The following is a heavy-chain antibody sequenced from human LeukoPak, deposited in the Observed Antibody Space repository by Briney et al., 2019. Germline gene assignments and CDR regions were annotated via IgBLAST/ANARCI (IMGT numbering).Heavy chain of an antibody. V-gene: IGHV3-30*18. D-gene: IGHD6-13*01. CDR1: GFTFSSYG. Sequence: GGSLRLSCAASGFTFSSYGMHWVRQAPGKGLEWVAVISYDGSNKYYADSVEGRFTISRDNSKNTLYLQMNSLRAEDTAVYYCAKGAAAAGFDYWGQGTLVTVSS. J-gene: IGHJ4*02. CDR3: AKGAAAAGFDY. CDR2: ISYDGSNK.